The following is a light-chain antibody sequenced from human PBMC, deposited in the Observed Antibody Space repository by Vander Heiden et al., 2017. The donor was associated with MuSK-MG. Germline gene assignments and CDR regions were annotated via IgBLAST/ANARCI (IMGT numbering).Light chain of an antibody. CDR3: QQSYSTLMYT. V-gene: IGKV1-39*01. CDR1: QSISSY. Sequence: DIHLAQSPSSLSASVGDRVTITCRASQSISSYLNWYQQKPGKAPKLLIYAAASWQSGVPSRFSGSGCGTDVTLTISSRQPEDFAAYYCQQSYSTLMYTFGQGTKLEIK. CDR2: AAA. J-gene: IGKJ2*01.